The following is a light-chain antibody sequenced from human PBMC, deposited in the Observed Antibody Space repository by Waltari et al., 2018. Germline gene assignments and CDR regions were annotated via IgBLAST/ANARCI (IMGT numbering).Light chain of an antibody. V-gene: IGKV1-5*03. J-gene: IGKJ2*03. CDR3: QQYSSYNS. CDR2: KAS. Sequence: DIQMTQSPSTLSAFDGDRVTITCRASQSISDWLAWYQQKPGKAPNLLIYKASNLESGVPSRFSGSGSGTEFTLTISSLQPDDFATYYCQQYSSYNSFGQGTKLEIK. CDR1: QSISDW.